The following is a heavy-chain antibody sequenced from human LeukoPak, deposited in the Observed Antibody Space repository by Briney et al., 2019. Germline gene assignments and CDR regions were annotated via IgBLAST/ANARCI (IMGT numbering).Heavy chain of an antibody. CDR1: GFSLSTSGVG. Sequence: ESGPTLVKPTQTLTLTCTFSGFSLSTSGVGVGWIRQPPGKALEWLALIHWNDDERYSPSLKSRLTITKDTSKNQVVLTMTNMDPVDTATYYCAHNTQWLGDFDYWGQGTLVAVSS. CDR3: AHNTQWLGDFDY. J-gene: IGHJ4*02. D-gene: IGHD6-19*01. V-gene: IGHV2-5*01. CDR2: IHWNDDE.